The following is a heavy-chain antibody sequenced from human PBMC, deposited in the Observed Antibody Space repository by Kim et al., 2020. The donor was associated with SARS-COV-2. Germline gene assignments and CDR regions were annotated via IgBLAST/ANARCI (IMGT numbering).Heavy chain of an antibody. CDR2: INHSGST. CDR3: ARGEGFTYYYGSGSYYRANYYFDY. J-gene: IGHJ4*02. Sequence: SETLSLTCAVYGGSFSGYYWSWIRQPPGKGLEWIGEINHSGSTNYNPYLKSRVTISVDTSKNQFSLKLSSVTAADTAVYYCARGEGFTYYYGSGSYYRANYYFDYWGQGTLVTVSS. V-gene: IGHV4-34*01. CDR1: GGSFSGYY. D-gene: IGHD3-10*01.